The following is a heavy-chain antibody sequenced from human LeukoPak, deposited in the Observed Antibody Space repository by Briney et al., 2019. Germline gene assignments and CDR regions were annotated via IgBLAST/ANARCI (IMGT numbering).Heavy chain of an antibody. Sequence: ASVKVSCKASGYTFTGYYMHWVRQAPGQGLEWMGWINPNSGGTNYAQKFQGRVTMTRDTSISTAYMELSRLRSDDTAVYYCARESSNYYGSGSPPSGWFDPWGQGTLVTVSS. D-gene: IGHD3-10*01. CDR2: INPNSGGT. CDR3: ARESSNYYGSGSPPSGWFDP. CDR1: GYTFTGYY. J-gene: IGHJ5*02. V-gene: IGHV1-2*02.